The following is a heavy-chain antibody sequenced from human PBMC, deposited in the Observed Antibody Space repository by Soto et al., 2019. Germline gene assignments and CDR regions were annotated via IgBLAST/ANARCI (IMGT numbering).Heavy chain of an antibody. CDR1: GFTFSSFA. Sequence: QVQLVESGGGVLHPGTSLRLSCVTSGFTFSSFAMDWVRQAPGKGLEWVAAISFDGRDISYRESVKGRFSISRDKFKNTVYLQTNSLRPEDTAVYYCAKESLDYFDSGRFYAPAFDHWGQGTLVTVSS. V-gene: IGHV3-30*18. CDR3: AKESLDYFDSGRFYAPAFDH. J-gene: IGHJ4*02. D-gene: IGHD3-10*01. CDR2: ISFDGRDI.